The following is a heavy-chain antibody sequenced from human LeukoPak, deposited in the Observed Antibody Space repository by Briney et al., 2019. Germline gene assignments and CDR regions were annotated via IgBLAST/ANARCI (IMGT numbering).Heavy chain of an antibody. Sequence: GGSLRLSCAASGFTFSSYAMSWVRQAPGKGLEWVSAISGSGGSTYYADSVKGRFTISRDNSKNTLCLQMNSLRAEDTAVYYCAKDRKGSSSCYDSDAFDIWGQGTMVTVSS. V-gene: IGHV3-23*01. CDR2: ISGSGGST. D-gene: IGHD2-2*01. CDR3: AKDRKGSSSCYDSDAFDI. CDR1: GFTFSSYA. J-gene: IGHJ3*02.